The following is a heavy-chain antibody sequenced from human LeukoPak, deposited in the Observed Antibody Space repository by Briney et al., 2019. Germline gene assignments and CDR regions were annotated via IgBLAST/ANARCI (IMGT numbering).Heavy chain of an antibody. CDR2: ISRSSAYI. D-gene: IGHD3-10*01. J-gene: IGHJ3*02. CDR1: GFTIRSYS. V-gene: IGHV3-21*01. Sequence: GGSLRLSCAASGFTIRSYSMNWVRQAPGKGLEWVSSISRSSAYIYYADSVKGRFTISRDNAKNSLYLQMNSLRAEDTAVYYCASFPPYMVRTDAFDIWGQGTMVTVSS. CDR3: ASFPPYMVRTDAFDI.